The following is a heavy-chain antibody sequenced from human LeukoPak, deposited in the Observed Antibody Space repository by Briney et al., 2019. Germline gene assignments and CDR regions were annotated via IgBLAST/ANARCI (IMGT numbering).Heavy chain of an antibody. CDR3: ARGASRGRSTIFGVVYPGHAFDI. D-gene: IGHD3-3*01. V-gene: IGHV1-24*01. J-gene: IGHJ3*02. Sequence: ASVKVSCKVSGYTLTELSMHWVRQAPGKGLEWMGGFDPEDGETIYAQKFQGRVTMTEDTSTDTAYMELSSLRSEDTAVYYCARGASRGRSTIFGVVYPGHAFDIWGQGTMVTVSS. CDR2: FDPEDGET. CDR1: GYTLTELS.